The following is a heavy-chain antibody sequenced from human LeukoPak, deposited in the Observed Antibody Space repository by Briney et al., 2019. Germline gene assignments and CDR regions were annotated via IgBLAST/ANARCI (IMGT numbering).Heavy chain of an antibody. V-gene: IGHV4-4*07. CDR3: ARGPSYYYYMDV. J-gene: IGHJ6*03. CDR2: IYTSEST. CDR1: NDSISSYY. Sequence: SETLSLTCTVSNDSISSYYWSWIRQPAGKGLEWVGRIYTSESTNYNPSLKSRVTMSADTSKNQFSLKLSSVTAADTAVYYCARGPSYYYYMDVWGKGTTVIVSS.